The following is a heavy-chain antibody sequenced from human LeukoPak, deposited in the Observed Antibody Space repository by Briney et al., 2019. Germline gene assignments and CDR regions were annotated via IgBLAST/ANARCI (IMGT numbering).Heavy chain of an antibody. CDR1: GGTFSSYA. Sequence: SVKVSCKASGGTFSSYAISWVRQAPGQGLELMGGIIPIFGTANYAQKFQGRVTITTDESTSTAYMELSSLRSEDTAVYYCARAHIAPKTAVAFDIWGQGTMVTVSS. V-gene: IGHV1-69*05. CDR3: ARAHIAPKTAVAFDI. D-gene: IGHD6-13*01. J-gene: IGHJ3*02. CDR2: IIPIFGTA.